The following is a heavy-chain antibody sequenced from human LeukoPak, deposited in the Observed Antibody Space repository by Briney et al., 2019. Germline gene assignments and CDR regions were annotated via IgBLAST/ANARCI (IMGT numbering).Heavy chain of an antibody. CDR3: ARSGIAAAGRDY. D-gene: IGHD6-13*01. CDR2: IKPDGSEK. CDR1: GFTFSTYW. Sequence: GGSLRLSCAASGFTFSTYWMTWVRQAPGKGLEWVANIKPDGSEKFYMDSVKGRFTISRDNAKNSLYLQMNSLRAEDTAVYYCARSGIAAAGRDYWGQGTLVTVSS. J-gene: IGHJ4*02. V-gene: IGHV3-7*01.